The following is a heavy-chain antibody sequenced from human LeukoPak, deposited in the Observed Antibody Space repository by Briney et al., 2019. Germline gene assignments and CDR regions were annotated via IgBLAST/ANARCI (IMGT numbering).Heavy chain of an antibody. Sequence: ETLSLTCTVSGGSISSYYWSWIRQPPGKGLEWIGYIYYSGSTNYNPSLKSRVTMSVDTSKNQFSLKLSSVTAADTAVYYCARDRLTGDGAFDIWGQGTMVTVSS. CDR1: GGSISSYY. V-gene: IGHV4-59*01. J-gene: IGHJ3*02. D-gene: IGHD7-27*01. CDR2: IYYSGST. CDR3: ARDRLTGDGAFDI.